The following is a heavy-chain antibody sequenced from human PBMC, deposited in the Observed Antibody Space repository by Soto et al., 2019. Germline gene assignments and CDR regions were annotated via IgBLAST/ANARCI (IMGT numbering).Heavy chain of an antibody. D-gene: IGHD6-19*01. Sequence: EVQLVESGGGLVKPGGSLRLSCAASGFTFSSYSMNWVRQAPGKGLEWVSSISSSSSYIYYADSVKGRFTISRDNAKDSLYLQMNSLRAEDTAVYYCARFPEKGAVAGTLFDYWGQGTLVTVSS. CDR1: GFTFSSYS. CDR3: ARFPEKGAVAGTLFDY. J-gene: IGHJ4*02. V-gene: IGHV3-21*01. CDR2: ISSSSSYI.